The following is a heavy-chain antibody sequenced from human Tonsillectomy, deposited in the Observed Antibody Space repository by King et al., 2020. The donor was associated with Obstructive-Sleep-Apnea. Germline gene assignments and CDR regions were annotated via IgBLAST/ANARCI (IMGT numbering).Heavy chain of an antibody. D-gene: IGHD2-15*01. Sequence: QLQESGPGLVKPSETLSLTCTVSGGSISSSSYYWGWIRQPPGRGLEWIGSIYYSVSTYYNPSLKSRVTISVETSYNQFSLRLSSVTAADTAVYYCAREIVVVVATPEYFQHWGQGTLVTVSS. V-gene: IGHV4-39*07. CDR3: AREIVVVVATPEYFQH. J-gene: IGHJ1*01. CDR2: IYYSVST. CDR1: GGSISSSSYY.